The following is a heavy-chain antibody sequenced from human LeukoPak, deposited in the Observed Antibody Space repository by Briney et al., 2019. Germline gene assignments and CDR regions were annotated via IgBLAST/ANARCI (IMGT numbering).Heavy chain of an antibody. CDR1: GFTFSNYA. V-gene: IGHV3-64*01. D-gene: IGHD4-17*01. Sequence: GGSLRLSCAASGFTFSNYAMHWVRQAPGKGLEYVSGISSNGGRTYYGKSVKDRFTISRDNSKNTLYLQMGRLRAEDMAVYYCARDLNDYGDIDAFDIWGQGTMVTVSS. CDR3: ARDLNDYGDIDAFDI. J-gene: IGHJ3*02. CDR2: ISSNGGRT.